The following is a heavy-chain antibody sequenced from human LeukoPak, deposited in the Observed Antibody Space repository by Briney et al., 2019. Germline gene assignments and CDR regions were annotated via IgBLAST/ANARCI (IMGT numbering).Heavy chain of an antibody. Sequence: AASVKVSCKASGYTFTGYYIYWVRQAPGQGLEWMGWIITNSGGTKYAQNFQGRVNMTRDTSISTAYMELSRLTSDDTAVYYCARAQGWERPLDYWGQGTLVTVSS. D-gene: IGHD1-1*01. CDR1: GYTFTGYY. J-gene: IGHJ4*02. V-gene: IGHV1-2*02. CDR2: IITNSGGT. CDR3: ARAQGWERPLDY.